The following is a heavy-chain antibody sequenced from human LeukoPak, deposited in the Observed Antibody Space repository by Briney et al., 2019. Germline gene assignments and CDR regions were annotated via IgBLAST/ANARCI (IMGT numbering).Heavy chain of an antibody. J-gene: IGHJ4*02. CDR2: INHSGST. Sequence: SETLSLTCAVYGGSFSGYYWSWIRQPPGKGLEWIGEINHSGSTNYNPSLKSRVTISVDTSKNQFSLKLSSVTAADTAVYYCARGVTYSFWGQGTLVTVSS. D-gene: IGHD2-21*01. CDR3: ARGVTYSF. V-gene: IGHV4-34*01. CDR1: GGSFSGYY.